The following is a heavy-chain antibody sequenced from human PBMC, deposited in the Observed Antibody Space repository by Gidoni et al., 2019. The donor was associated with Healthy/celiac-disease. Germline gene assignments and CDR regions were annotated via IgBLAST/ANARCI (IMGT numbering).Heavy chain of an antibody. Sequence: QVQLVESGGGVVQPGRSLRLSCAASGFNFSSYGMHWVRQAPGKGLEWVAVISYDGSNKYYADSVKGRFTISRDNSKNTLYLQMNSLRAEDTAVYYCAKSRHYYGMDVWGKGTTVTVSS. V-gene: IGHV3-30*18. CDR1: GFNFSSYG. CDR2: ISYDGSNK. CDR3: AKSRHYYGMDV. J-gene: IGHJ6*04.